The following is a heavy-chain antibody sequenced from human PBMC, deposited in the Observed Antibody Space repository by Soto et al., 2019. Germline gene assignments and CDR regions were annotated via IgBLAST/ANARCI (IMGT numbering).Heavy chain of an antibody. CDR3: ARIRQLLFVS. CDR2: IGGTGNTT. J-gene: IGHJ4*02. Sequence: VHLSESGGALVQPGGFLRLSCAASGFTFRVYAMSWFRQAQGGGLEWVSAIGGTGNTTYYADSVKGRFTIARDNSRDTLYLQMTSLRVEDTAVYYCARIRQLLFVSWGQGTLVSVSS. V-gene: IGHV3-23*01. CDR1: GFTFRVYA. D-gene: IGHD2-2*01.